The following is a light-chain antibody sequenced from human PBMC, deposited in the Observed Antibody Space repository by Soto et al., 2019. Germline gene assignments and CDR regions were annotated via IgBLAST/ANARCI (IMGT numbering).Light chain of an antibody. CDR3: QHDT. J-gene: IGKJ5*01. CDR2: KAS. Sequence: DIQMTQSPSTLSASVGDRVTITCRASQSISSWLAWYQQKPGKAPKLLIYKASSLESGVPSRFSGSGSGTEFTLTISSLQAENFATYYCQHDTFGQGTRLEI. CDR1: QSISSW. V-gene: IGKV1-5*03.